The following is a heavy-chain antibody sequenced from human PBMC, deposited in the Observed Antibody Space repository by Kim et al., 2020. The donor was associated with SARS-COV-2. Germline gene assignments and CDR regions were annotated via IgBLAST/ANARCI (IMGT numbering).Heavy chain of an antibody. D-gene: IGHD2-15*01. CDR3: ARVVVAYVDY. CDR2: GKT. J-gene: IGHJ4*02. V-gene: IGHV1-18*01. Sequence: GKTNYDQKLQGSATMTTETSTSTAYLELRSLRSDDTAIYYCARVVVAYVDYWGLGTLVTVSS.